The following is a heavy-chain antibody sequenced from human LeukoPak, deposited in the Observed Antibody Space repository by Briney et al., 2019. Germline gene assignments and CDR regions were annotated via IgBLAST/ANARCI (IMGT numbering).Heavy chain of an antibody. CDR2: INSDGSTT. D-gene: IGHD3-22*01. CDR3: ARTARSGGYWRDFDY. CDR1: GFTFNSYW. Sequence: PGGSLRLSCAASGFTFNSYWMHWVRQAPGKGLVWVSRINSDGSTTTYADSMKGRFTISRDNAENTLYLQMNSLRAEGTAVHYCARTARSGGYWRDFDYWGQGTLVTVSS. V-gene: IGHV3-74*01. J-gene: IGHJ4*02.